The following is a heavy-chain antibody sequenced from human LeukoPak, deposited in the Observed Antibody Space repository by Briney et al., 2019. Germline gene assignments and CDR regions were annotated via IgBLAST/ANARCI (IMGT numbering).Heavy chain of an antibody. J-gene: IGHJ4*02. CDR3: ARVGGSSSGPRYYFDY. CDR2: IIPIFGTA. V-gene: IGHV1-69*13. D-gene: IGHD6-13*01. CDR1: VGTFSSYA. Sequence: SVKVSCKASVGTFSSYAISWVRQAPGQGLEWMGGIIPIFGTANYAQKFQGRVTITADESTSTAYMELSSLRSEDTAVYYCARVGGSSSGPRYYFDYWGQGTLVTVSS.